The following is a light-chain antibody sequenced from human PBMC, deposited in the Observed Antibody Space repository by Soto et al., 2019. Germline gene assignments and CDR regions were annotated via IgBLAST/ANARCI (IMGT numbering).Light chain of an antibody. J-gene: IGKJ2*01. CDR3: QQYNNWPPYT. CDR2: GAS. V-gene: IGKV3-15*01. CDR1: QSVSSN. Sequence: EIVMTQSPASLSVSPGERATLSWRASQSVSSNLGWYQQKPGQAPRLLIYGASTRGTGIPARFSGSGSGTEFTLTISSRQSEDFAVYYCQQYNNWPPYTFGQGTKLEIK.